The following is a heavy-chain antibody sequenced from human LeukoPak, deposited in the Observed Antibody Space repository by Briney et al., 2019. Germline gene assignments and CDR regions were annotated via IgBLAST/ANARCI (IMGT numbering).Heavy chain of an antibody. D-gene: IGHD3-9*01. V-gene: IGHV3-23*01. Sequence: GGSLRLSCAASGFTFSNYAMSWVRQAPGKGLEWVSAIVGSGGSTYYADSVKGRFIISRDNPKNTLYLQMNSLRAEDTAVYYCAKWGDYDILTGYYDSDYWGQGTLVTVSS. CDR2: IVGSGGST. CDR1: GFTFSNYA. J-gene: IGHJ4*02. CDR3: AKWGDYDILTGYYDSDY.